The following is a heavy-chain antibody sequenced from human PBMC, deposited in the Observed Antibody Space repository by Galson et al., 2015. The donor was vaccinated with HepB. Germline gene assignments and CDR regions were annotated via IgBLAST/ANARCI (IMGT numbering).Heavy chain of an antibody. D-gene: IGHD5-12*01. V-gene: IGHV3-33*01. CDR3: ARDVAYSGYDCFEY. CDR1: GFTFSDYA. Sequence: SLRLSCAASGFTFSDYAMHWVRQAPGKGLEWVAVIYYDGSGKYYGDSVKGRFTISKDNSRNTLYLQMNSLRAEDTAVYYCARDVAYSGYDCFEYWGQGTLVTVSS. CDR2: IYYDGSGK. J-gene: IGHJ4*02.